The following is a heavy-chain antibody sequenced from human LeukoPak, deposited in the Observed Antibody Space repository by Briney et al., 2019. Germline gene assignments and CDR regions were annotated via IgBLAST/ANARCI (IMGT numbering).Heavy chain of an antibody. D-gene: IGHD2-2*02. Sequence: SQTLSLTCAVSGGSISSGGYSWSWIRQPPGKGLEWIGYIYHSGSTCYNPSLKSRVTISVDRSKNQFSLKLSSVTAADTAVYYCARAQTLYCSSTSCYTAAFDIWGQGTMVTVSS. V-gene: IGHV4-30-2*01. CDR2: IYHSGST. J-gene: IGHJ3*02. CDR3: ARAQTLYCSSTSCYTAAFDI. CDR1: GGSISSGGYS.